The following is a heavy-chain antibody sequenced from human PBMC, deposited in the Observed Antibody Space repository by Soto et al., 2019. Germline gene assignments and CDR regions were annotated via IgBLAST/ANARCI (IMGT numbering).Heavy chain of an antibody. V-gene: IGHV3-30-3*01. Sequence: QVQVVESGGGVVQPGKSLRLSCAASAFTLSKFVMHWVRQAPGRGLEWVAVTPNDGSNTFYADSVKGRFTISRANSKNTVYLQMNSLRTEDTAVYSCARGNLDVWGQGTTVTVSS. CDR2: TPNDGSNT. J-gene: IGHJ6*02. CDR3: ARGNLDV. D-gene: IGHD1-7*01. CDR1: AFTLSKFV.